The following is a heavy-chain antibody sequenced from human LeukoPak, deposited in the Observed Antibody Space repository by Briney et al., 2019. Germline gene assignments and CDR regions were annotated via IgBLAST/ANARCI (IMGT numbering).Heavy chain of an antibody. D-gene: IGHD7-27*01. CDR3: ARDRPASTWLTGNFDY. J-gene: IGHJ4*02. CDR2: TSAYNGNT. CDR1: GYTFTSYG. Sequence: GASVKVSCKASGYTFTSYGISWVRQAPGQGLEWMGWTSAYNGNTNYAQKLQGRVTMTTDTSTSTAHMELRSLRSDDTAVYYCARDRPASTWLTGNFDYWGQGTLVTVSS. V-gene: IGHV1-18*01.